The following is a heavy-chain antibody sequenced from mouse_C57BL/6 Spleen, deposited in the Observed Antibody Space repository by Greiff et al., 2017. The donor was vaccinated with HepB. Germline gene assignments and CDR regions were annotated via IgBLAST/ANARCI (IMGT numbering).Heavy chain of an antibody. CDR2: INPYNGGT. J-gene: IGHJ4*01. V-gene: IGHV1-19*01. Sequence: EVQLVESGPVLVKPGASVKMSCKASGYTFTDYYMNWVKQSHGKSLEWIGVINPYNGGTSYNQKFKGKATLTVDKSSSTAYMELNSLTSEDSAVYYCARYSNYDGAMDYWGQGTSVTVSS. D-gene: IGHD2-5*01. CDR3: ARYSNYDGAMDY. CDR1: GYTFTDYY.